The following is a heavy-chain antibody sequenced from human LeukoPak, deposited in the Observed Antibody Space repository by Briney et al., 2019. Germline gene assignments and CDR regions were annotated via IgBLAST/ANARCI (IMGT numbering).Heavy chain of an antibody. V-gene: IGHV4-34*01. CDR1: GGSFSGFY. J-gene: IGHJ2*01. CDR3: ARVPKYFDL. CDR2: INHSRST. Sequence: PSETLSLTCAVYGGSFSGFYWTWIRQPPGKGLEWIGQINHSRSTHYNPSLKSRVTISVDTSKNQFSLKLSSVTAVDTAVYYCARVPKYFDLWGRGTLVTVSS.